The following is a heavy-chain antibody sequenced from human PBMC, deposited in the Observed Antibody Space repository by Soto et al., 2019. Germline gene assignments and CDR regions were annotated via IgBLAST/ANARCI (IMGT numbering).Heavy chain of an antibody. J-gene: IGHJ4*02. D-gene: IGHD3-10*01. V-gene: IGHV4-31*03. CDR1: GGSINSGGYY. CDR2: IYNSGST. Sequence: SETLSLTCTVSGGSINSGGYYWSWIRQHPGKGLEWIGYIYNSGSTYYNPSLKSRVTISVDTSKNQFSLKLSSVTAADTVVYCCARGITMVRGVIHTPYFDYWGQGTLVTVSS. CDR3: ARGITMVRGVIHTPYFDY.